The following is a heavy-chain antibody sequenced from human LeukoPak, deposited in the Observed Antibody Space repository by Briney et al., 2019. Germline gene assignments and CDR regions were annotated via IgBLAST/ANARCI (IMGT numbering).Heavy chain of an antibody. CDR2: ISDSGTTV. D-gene: IGHD1-1*01. CDR3: ARGYSSGSHFDS. Sequence: PGGSLRLSCAASGFTFSDHYMDWVRQAPGKGLEWVSYISDSGTTVYYADSVEGRFTISRDNAKNSLYLQMNSLRAEDTAVYFCARGYSSGSHFDSWGQGTLVTVSS. J-gene: IGHJ4*02. V-gene: IGHV3-11*04. CDR1: GFTFSDHY.